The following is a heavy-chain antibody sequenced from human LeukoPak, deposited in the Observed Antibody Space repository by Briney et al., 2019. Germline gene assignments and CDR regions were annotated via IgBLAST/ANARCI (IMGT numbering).Heavy chain of an antibody. D-gene: IGHD1-26*01. CDR1: GFTFSSYW. J-gene: IGHJ4*02. CDR2: INTDGSST. CDR3: ARGMVGATTVLDY. Sequence: GGSLRLSCAASGFTFSSYWMHWVRQAPGKGLVWVSRINTDGSSTSYADSVKGRFTISRDNAKNTLYLQMNSLRAEDTAVYYCARGMVGATTVLDYWGQGTLVTVSS. V-gene: IGHV3-74*01.